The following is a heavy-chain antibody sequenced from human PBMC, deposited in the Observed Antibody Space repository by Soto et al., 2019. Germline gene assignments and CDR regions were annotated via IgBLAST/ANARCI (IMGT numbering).Heavy chain of an antibody. V-gene: IGHV3-23*01. Sequence: EVQLLESGGGLVQPGGSLRLSCAASGFTFSSYAMSWVRQAPGKGLEWVSAISGSGGSTYYADSVKGRFTISRDNSKNTVYLQMNRLRAEDTAVYYCASTRGRNYYYGMDVWGQGTTVTVSS. CDR3: ASTRGRNYYYGMDV. D-gene: IGHD2-2*01. J-gene: IGHJ6*02. CDR2: ISGSGGST. CDR1: GFTFSSYA.